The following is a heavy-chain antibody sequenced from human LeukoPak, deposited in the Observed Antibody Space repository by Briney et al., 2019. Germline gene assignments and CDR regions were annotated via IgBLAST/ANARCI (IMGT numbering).Heavy chain of an antibody. Sequence: GGSLRLSCAASGFTFSSYGMHWVRQAPGKGLEGVAFIRYDGSNKYYADSVKGRFTISRDNSKNTLYLQMNSLRAEDTAVYYCAKAGEIYDSPSQYYYMDVWGKGTTVTVSS. V-gene: IGHV3-30*02. CDR3: AKAGEIYDSPSQYYYMDV. CDR2: IRYDGSNK. D-gene: IGHD3-22*01. CDR1: GFTFSSYG. J-gene: IGHJ6*03.